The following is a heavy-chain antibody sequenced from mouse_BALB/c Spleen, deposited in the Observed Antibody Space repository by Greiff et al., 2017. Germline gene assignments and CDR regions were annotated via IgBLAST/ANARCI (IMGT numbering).Heavy chain of an antibody. CDR3: ARQNYGSSYWYFDV. CDR2: ISSGGSYT. Sequence: DVHLVESGGGLVKPGGSLKLSCAASGFTFSSYAMSWVRQTPEKRLEWVATISSGGSYTYYPDSVKGRFTISRDNAKNTLYLQMSSLRSEDTAMYYCARQNYGSSYWYFDVWGAGTTVTVSS. CDR1: GFTFSSYA. V-gene: IGHV5-9-3*01. D-gene: IGHD1-1*01. J-gene: IGHJ1*01.